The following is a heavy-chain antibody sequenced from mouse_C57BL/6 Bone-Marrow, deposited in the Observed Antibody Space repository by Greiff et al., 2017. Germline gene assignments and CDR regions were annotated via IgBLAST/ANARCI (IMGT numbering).Heavy chain of an antibody. CDR1: GFNIKDDY. D-gene: IGHD4-1*01. J-gene: IGHJ4*01. CDR2: IDPENGDT. Sequence: EVQLQQSGAELVRPGASVKLSCTASGFNIKDDYMHWVKQRPEQGLEWIGWIDPENGDTEYASKFQGKATITADTSSNTAYLQISSLTSEDTAVYYCTTGTSHYYAMDYWGQGTSVTVSS. V-gene: IGHV14-4*01. CDR3: TTGTSHYYAMDY.